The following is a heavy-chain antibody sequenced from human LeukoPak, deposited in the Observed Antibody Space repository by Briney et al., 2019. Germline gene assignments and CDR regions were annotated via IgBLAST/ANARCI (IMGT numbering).Heavy chain of an antibody. D-gene: IGHD4-17*01. CDR1: GGSISNYY. Sequence: SETLSLTCTVSGGSISNYYWSWIRQPPGKGLEWIGYIYYSGSTNYNPSLKSRVTISVDTSKNQFSLKLSSVTAADTAVYYCAREQPIYGDYAEDNTGWYFDLWGRGTLVTVSS. CDR2: IYYSGST. CDR3: AREQPIYGDYAEDNTGWYFDL. J-gene: IGHJ2*01. V-gene: IGHV4-59*01.